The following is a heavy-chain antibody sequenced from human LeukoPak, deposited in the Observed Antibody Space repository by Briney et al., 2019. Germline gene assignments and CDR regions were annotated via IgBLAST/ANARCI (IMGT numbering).Heavy chain of an antibody. CDR2: ISWNSRSI. CDR1: GFTFDDYA. Sequence: GGSLRLSCAASGFTFDDYAMHWVRQVPGKGLEWVSGISWNSRSIGYADSVKGRFTISRDNAKNSLYLQMNSLRAEDTAVYYCARNFRDGYNNSFDYWGQGTLVTVSS. D-gene: IGHD5-24*01. J-gene: IGHJ4*02. V-gene: IGHV3-9*01. CDR3: ARNFRDGYNNSFDY.